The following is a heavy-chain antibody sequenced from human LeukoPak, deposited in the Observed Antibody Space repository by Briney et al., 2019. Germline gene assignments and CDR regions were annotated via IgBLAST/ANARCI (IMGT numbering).Heavy chain of an antibody. D-gene: IGHD3-22*01. J-gene: IGHJ3*02. V-gene: IGHV4-4*07. CDR3: ARDTDAGYYDSSGYYYDAFDI. CDR1: GGSISSYY. Sequence: SSETLSLTCTVSGGSISSYYWSWIRQPPGKGLGWIGRIYTSGSTNYNPSLKSRVTMSVDTSKNQFSLKLSSVTAADTAVYYCARDTDAGYYDSSGYYYDAFDIWGQGTMVTVSS. CDR2: IYTSGST.